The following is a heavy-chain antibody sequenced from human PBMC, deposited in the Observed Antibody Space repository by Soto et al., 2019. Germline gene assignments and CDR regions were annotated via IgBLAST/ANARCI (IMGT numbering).Heavy chain of an antibody. J-gene: IGHJ6*02. Sequence: GGSLRLSFAASAFTFSSYAMHWVRQAAGKGLEWVAVISYDVSNKYYADSVKGRFTISRDNSKNTLYLQMNSLRAEDTAVYYCARDRGEYDFWSGYHRASYGMDVWGQGTTVTVSS. V-gene: IGHV3-30-3*01. CDR1: AFTFSSYA. D-gene: IGHD3-3*01. CDR3: ARDRGEYDFWSGYHRASYGMDV. CDR2: ISYDVSNK.